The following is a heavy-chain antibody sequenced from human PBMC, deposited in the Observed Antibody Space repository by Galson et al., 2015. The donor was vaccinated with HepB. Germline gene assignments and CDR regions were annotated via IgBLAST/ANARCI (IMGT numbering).Heavy chain of an antibody. CDR1: GFTFSSYA. CDR2: ISGSGGSK. V-gene: IGHV3-23*01. Sequence: SVRLSCAASGFTFSSYAMSWVRQAPGKGLEWVSAISGSGGSKYYADSVKGRFTISRDNSKYTLYLQMNSLRAEDTAVYYCAKDGETQLRLPEYYFDYWGQRTLVTVSS. D-gene: IGHD5-18*01. J-gene: IGHJ4*02. CDR3: AKDGETQLRLPEYYFDY.